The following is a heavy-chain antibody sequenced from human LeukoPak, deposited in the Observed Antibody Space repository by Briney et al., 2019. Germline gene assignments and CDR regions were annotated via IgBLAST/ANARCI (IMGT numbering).Heavy chain of an antibody. J-gene: IGHJ4*02. CDR2: ISGSGGHT. V-gene: IGHV3-23*01. CDR3: AKIYCTGSGCSFFDN. D-gene: IGHD2-8*02. CDR1: GFTFSSYP. Sequence: GGSLRLSCGASGFTFSSYPMSWVRQPPGKGLEWASAISGSGGHTFYADSVKGRFTISRDNFQNTLYLQMNTLRAEDTAVYYCAKIYCTGSGCSFFDNWGQGTLVTVSS.